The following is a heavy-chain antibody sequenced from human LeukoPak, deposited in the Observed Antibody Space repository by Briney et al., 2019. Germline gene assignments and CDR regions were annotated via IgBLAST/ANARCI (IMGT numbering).Heavy chain of an antibody. CDR2: ISSSSSYI. Sequence: KPGGSLRLSCAASGFTFSSYSMNWVRQALGKGLEWVSSISSSSSYIYYADSVKGRFTISRDNAKNSLYLQMNSLRAEDTAVYYCARDERDYDILTGYYVDYWGQGTLVTVSS. V-gene: IGHV3-21*01. D-gene: IGHD3-9*01. CDR3: ARDERDYDILTGYYVDY. J-gene: IGHJ4*02. CDR1: GFTFSSYS.